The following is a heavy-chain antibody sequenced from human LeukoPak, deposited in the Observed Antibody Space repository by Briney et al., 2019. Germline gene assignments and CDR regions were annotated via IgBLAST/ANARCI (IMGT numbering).Heavy chain of an antibody. CDR1: GYTFTSYY. J-gene: IGHJ4*02. Sequence: ASVKVSCKASGYTFTSYYMHWVRQAPGQGLEWMGIINPSGGSTSYAQKFQGRVTMTRDTSTSTVYMELSSLRSEDTAMYYCARDIGVAAAVGYWGQGTLVTVSS. V-gene: IGHV1-46*01. CDR3: ARDIGVAAAVGY. D-gene: IGHD6-13*01. CDR2: INPSGGST.